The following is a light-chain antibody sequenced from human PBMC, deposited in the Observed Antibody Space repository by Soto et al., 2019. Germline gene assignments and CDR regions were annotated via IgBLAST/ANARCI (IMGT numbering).Light chain of an antibody. J-gene: IGKJ1*01. CDR3: QQRLKLIAG. Sequence: CRASQSVTNYIAWYQQRPGQAPRLLIYDASNRATGAPARFIGSRSGTDFTLTSGDRKNADLVLYYCQQRLKLIAGFGQGTKVDIK. CDR1: QSVTNY. CDR2: DAS. V-gene: IGKV3-11*01.